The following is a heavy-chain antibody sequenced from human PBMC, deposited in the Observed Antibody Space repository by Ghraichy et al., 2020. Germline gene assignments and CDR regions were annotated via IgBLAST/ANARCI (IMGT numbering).Heavy chain of an antibody. V-gene: IGHV4-4*07. CDR2: IYTSGST. D-gene: IGHD6-6*01. Sequence: SETLSLTCTVSGGSISSYYWSWIRQPAGKGLEWIGRIYTSGSTNYNPSLKSRVTMSVDTSKNQFSLKLSSVTAVDTAVYYCARDFSTSSSRHFDYWGQGTLVTVSS. CDR3: ARDFSTSSSRHFDY. J-gene: IGHJ4*02. CDR1: GGSISSYY.